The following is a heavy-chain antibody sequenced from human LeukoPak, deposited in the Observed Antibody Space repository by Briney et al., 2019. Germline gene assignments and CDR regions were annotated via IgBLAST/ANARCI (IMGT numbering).Heavy chain of an antibody. V-gene: IGHV4-59*01. CDR3: AREDGIFGVE. CDR1: GGSINSNY. D-gene: IGHD3-3*01. Sequence: PSETLSLTCTVSGGSINSNYWSWIRQPPGKGLEWIGYIYYSGSTNYNPSLKSRVTISVDTSKNQFSLKLSSVTAADTAVYYCAREDGIFGVEWGQGTLVTVSS. J-gene: IGHJ4*02. CDR2: IYYSGST.